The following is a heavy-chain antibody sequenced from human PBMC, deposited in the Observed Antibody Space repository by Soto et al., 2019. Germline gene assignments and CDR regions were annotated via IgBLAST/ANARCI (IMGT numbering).Heavy chain of an antibody. Sequence: EVQLAESGGGSVQPGRSLRLSCAASGFNFDGYGMSWVRQAPGKGLEWVSAISWNSGSIAYADSVKGRFITSRDNAKNGLYLEMNSLRVDDTALYYCAKDINNRDGNSCAAYAMWGEGTMVTVSS. CDR2: ISWNSGSI. CDR1: GFNFDGYG. J-gene: IGHJ3*02. D-gene: IGHD1-1*01. V-gene: IGHV3-9*01. CDR3: AKDINNRDGNSCAAYAM.